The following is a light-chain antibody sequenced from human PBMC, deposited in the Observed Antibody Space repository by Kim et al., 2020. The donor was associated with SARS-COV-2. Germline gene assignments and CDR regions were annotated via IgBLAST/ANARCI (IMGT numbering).Light chain of an antibody. V-gene: IGKV3-15*01. Sequence: PATLSVSPGERATLACRASQSVSSNLAWYQQKPGQAPRLLIYGASTRATGIPARFSGSGSGTEFTLTISSLQSEDFAVYYCQQWGTFGQGTKLEI. CDR2: GAS. CDR1: QSVSSN. CDR3: QQWGT. J-gene: IGKJ2*01.